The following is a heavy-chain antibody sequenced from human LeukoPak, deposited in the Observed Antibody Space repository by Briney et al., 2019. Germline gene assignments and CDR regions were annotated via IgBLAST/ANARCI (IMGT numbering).Heavy chain of an antibody. Sequence: SETLSLTCAVYGGSFSGYYWSWIRQPPGKGLEWIGEINHSGSTNYNPSLKSRVTISVDTSKNQFSLKVSSVTAADTAVYYCARDTRIGYSSAQDYWGQGTLVTVS. V-gene: IGHV4-34*01. CDR2: INHSGST. CDR1: GGSFSGYY. CDR3: ARDTRIGYSSAQDY. J-gene: IGHJ4*02. D-gene: IGHD6-19*01.